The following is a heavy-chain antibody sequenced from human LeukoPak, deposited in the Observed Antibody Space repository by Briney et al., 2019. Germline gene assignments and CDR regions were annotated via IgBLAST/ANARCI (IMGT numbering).Heavy chain of an antibody. V-gene: IGHV3-23*01. CDR3: AKQLGYCSDGSCYFPY. CDR1: RFTFNNYA. CDR2: ISNNGGYT. D-gene: IGHD2-15*01. Sequence: GGSLGLSCAASRFTFNNYAMSWVRQAPGKGLEWVSAISNNGGYTYYADSVQGRFTISRDNSKSTLCLQMNSLRAEDTAVYYCAKQLGYCSDGSCYFPYWGQGTLVTVSS. J-gene: IGHJ4*02.